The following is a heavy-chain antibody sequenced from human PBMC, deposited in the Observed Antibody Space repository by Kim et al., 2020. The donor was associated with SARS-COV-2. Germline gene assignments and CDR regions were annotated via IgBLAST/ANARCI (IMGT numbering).Heavy chain of an antibody. D-gene: IGHD5-12*01. J-gene: IGHJ3*02. V-gene: IGHV4-59*01. Sequence: SETLSLTCTVSGGSISSYYWSWIRQPPGKGLEWIGYIYYSGSTNYNPSLKSRVTISVDTSKNQFSLKLSSVTAADTAVYYCARAAGGGLLFDIWGQGTMVT. CDR3: ARAAGGGLLFDI. CDR1: GGSISSYY. CDR2: IYYSGST.